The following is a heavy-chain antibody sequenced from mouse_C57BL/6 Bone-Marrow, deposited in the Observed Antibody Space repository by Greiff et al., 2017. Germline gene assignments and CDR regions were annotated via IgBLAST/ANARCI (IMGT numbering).Heavy chain of an antibody. V-gene: IGHV5-17*01. D-gene: IGHD3-2*02. CDR3: ARPRQLRLPAWFAY. Sequence: EVMLVESGGGLVKPGGSLKLSCAASGFTFSDYGMHWVRQAPEKGLEWVAYISSGSSTIYYADKVKGRFTISRDNAKNTLFLQMTSLRSEDTAMYYCARPRQLRLPAWFAYWGQGTLVTVSA. J-gene: IGHJ3*01. CDR1: GFTFSDYG. CDR2: ISSGSSTI.